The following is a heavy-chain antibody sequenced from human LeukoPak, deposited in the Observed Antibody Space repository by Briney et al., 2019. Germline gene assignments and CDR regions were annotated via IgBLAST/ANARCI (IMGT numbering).Heavy chain of an antibody. CDR3: ARDGRVRGVPRWDAFDI. J-gene: IGHJ3*02. V-gene: IGHV1-69*13. D-gene: IGHD3-10*01. CDR2: IIPIFGTA. Sequence: ASVKVSCKASGYTFTSSGISWVRQAPGQGLEWRGGIIPIFGTANYAKQFQGRVTITADESTSTAYMELSSLRSEDSAVYYCARDGRVRGVPRWDAFDIWGQGTMVTVSS. CDR1: GYTFTSSG.